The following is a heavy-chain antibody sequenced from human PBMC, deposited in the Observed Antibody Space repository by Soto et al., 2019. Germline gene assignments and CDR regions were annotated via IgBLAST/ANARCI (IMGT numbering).Heavy chain of an antibody. CDR3: ARDPQAVEISGYYPLYFDS. D-gene: IGHD3-22*01. V-gene: IGHV3-48*02. Sequence: EVQLVEHGGGLAQPGGSLRLSCTASGFIFSSYSMNWVRQAPGKGLEWVSYISSSSTTTHYADSVKGRFTISRDNAKNSLYLQMNSLRDEDTALYYCARDPQAVEISGYYPLYFDSWGQGTLVTVSS. J-gene: IGHJ4*02. CDR1: GFIFSSYS. CDR2: ISSSSTTT.